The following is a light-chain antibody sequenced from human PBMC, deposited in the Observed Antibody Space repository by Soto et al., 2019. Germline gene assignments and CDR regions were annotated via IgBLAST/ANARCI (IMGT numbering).Light chain of an antibody. CDR1: QSVFSNSKNKNY. CDR3: QQYFNTPHT. CDR2: WAS. V-gene: IGKV4-1*01. J-gene: IGKJ2*01. Sequence: DIVMTQSPDSLVVSLGERATINCKSSQSVFSNSKNKNYFAWYQQKPGQPPKLLIYWASTRESGVPDRFSGSGSGTDFTLTISSLQAEDVAVYYCQQYFNTPHTFGQGTKLAIK.